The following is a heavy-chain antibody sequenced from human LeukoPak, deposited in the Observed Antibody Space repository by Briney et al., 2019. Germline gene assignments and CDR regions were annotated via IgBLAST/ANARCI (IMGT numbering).Heavy chain of an antibody. J-gene: IGHJ4*02. Sequence: ASVKVSCKASGYTFTGYYMHWVRQAPGQGLEWMGWINPNSGGTNYAQKFQGRVTMTRDTSISTAYMELSRLRSDDTAVYYCARDVGYYDSSGYYYPYWGQGTLVTVPS. CDR1: GYTFTGYY. V-gene: IGHV1-2*02. CDR2: INPNSGGT. D-gene: IGHD3-22*01. CDR3: ARDVGYYDSSGYYYPY.